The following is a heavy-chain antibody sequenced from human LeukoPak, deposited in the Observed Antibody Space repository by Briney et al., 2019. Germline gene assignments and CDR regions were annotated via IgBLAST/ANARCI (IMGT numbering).Heavy chain of an antibody. D-gene: IGHD3-10*01. CDR1: GGSFSVYY. CDR2: INHSGST. J-gene: IGHJ6*03. V-gene: IGHV4-34*01. Sequence: SETLSLTCAVYGGSFSVYYWSGIRQPPGKGLECIGEINHSGSTNYNPSLKSRVNISVDTSKNQFSLMLSSVTAADTAVYYCARAPVYGSGMTCWHNYYYYYMDVWGKGTTVTVS. CDR3: ARAPVYGSGMTCWHNYYYYYMDV.